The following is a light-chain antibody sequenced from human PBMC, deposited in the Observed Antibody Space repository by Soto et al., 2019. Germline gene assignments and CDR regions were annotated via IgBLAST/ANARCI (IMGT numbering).Light chain of an antibody. V-gene: IGKV1-33*01. CDR1: QDISNY. CDR2: DAS. CDR3: QQYDHVLRNT. Sequence: DIQITQSPSSLSASVGDRVTITCQASQDISNYLNWYQQRPGEAPNLLIYDASALAPGVPARFSGGGSGTDFTLPITGLQPEEAARYCCQQYDHVLRNTVGGGTKLGIK. J-gene: IGKJ2*01.